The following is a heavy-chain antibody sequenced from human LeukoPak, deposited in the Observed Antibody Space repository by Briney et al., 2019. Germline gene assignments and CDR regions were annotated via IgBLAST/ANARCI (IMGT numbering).Heavy chain of an antibody. CDR2: ISGSGGST. D-gene: IGHD1-26*01. CDR3: AKDPFSGSYYIDYFDY. J-gene: IGHJ4*02. V-gene: IGHV3-23*01. Sequence: PGGSLRLFCTASGFNFGNYAMSWVRQAPGKGLEWVSAISGSGGSTYYTDSVKGRFTISRDNSKNTLYLQMNSLRAEDTAVYYCAKDPFSGSYYIDYFDYWGQGTLVTVSS. CDR1: GFNFGNYA.